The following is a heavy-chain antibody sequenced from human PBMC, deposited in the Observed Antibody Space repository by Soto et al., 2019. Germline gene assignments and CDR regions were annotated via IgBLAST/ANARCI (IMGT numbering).Heavy chain of an antibody. CDR3: AGLITIFGVVIDY. CDR2: IYYSGST. CDR1: GGSISSSSYY. V-gene: IGHV4-39*01. J-gene: IGHJ4*02. Sequence: SETLSLTCTVSGGSISSSSYYWGWIRQPPGKGLEWIGSIYYSGSTYYNPSLKSRVTISVETSKNQLSLKLSSVTAADTAVYYCAGLITIFGVVIDYWGQGTLVNVSS. D-gene: IGHD3-3*01.